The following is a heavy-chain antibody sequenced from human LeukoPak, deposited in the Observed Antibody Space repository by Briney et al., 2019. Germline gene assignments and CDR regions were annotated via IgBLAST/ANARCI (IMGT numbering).Heavy chain of an antibody. D-gene: IGHD3-10*01. Sequence: GESLKISCKGSGYSFTSYWIAWVRQMPGKGLEWMGIIYPGDSDTRYSPSFQGQVTISADKSISTAYLQWSSLKASDTAMYYCARHPITMVRGVISPDYYYGMDVWGQGTTVTVSS. CDR2: IYPGDSDT. CDR1: GYSFTSYW. J-gene: IGHJ6*02. CDR3: ARHPITMVRGVISPDYYYGMDV. V-gene: IGHV5-51*01.